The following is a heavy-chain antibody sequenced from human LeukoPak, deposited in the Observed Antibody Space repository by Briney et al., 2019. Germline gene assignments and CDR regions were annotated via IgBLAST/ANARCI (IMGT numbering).Heavy chain of an antibody. V-gene: IGHV3-9*01. CDR1: GFTFDDYA. CDR3: AKDWGHSYGIDY. CDR2: ISWNGGSI. D-gene: IGHD5-18*01. Sequence: PGGSLRLSCAASGFTFDDYAMHWVRQAPGKGLEWVSGISWNGGSIGYADSVKGRFTISRDNSKNTLYLQMNSLRAEDTAVYYCAKDWGHSYGIDYWGQGTLVTVSS. J-gene: IGHJ4*02.